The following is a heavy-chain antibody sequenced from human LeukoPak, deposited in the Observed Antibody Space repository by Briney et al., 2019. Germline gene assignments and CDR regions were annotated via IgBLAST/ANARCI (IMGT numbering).Heavy chain of an antibody. CDR3: ATAGEYRFDH. Sequence: GGSLRLSCATSGFTFSSYWMHWVRQDPGKGLVWVSRMNPDGSTINYADSVKGRFTISRDNAKSTLYLQMNNLRLEDTAVYYCATAGEYRFDHWGQGTLVSVSS. J-gene: IGHJ5*02. D-gene: IGHD3-10*01. V-gene: IGHV3-74*01. CDR1: GFTFSSYW. CDR2: MNPDGSTI.